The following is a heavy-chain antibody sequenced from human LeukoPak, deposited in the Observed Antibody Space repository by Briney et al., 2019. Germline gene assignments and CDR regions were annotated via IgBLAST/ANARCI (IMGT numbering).Heavy chain of an antibody. CDR1: GGFISSYY. J-gene: IGHJ5*02. D-gene: IGHD3-10*01. Sequence: SETLSLTCAVSGGFISSYYWSWIRQPPGKGLEWIGYIFYTGSTNYNPSLKSRVTISVDRSKNQFTLKLSSVTAADTAIYYCARAGAWQIDPWGQGTLVTVSS. CDR2: IFYTGST. CDR3: ARAGAWQIDP. V-gene: IGHV4-59*01.